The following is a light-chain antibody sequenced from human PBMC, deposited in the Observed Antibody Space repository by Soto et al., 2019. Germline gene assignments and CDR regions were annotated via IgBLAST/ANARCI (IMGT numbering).Light chain of an antibody. CDR3: QQSYSTHLT. Sequence: DIQMTQSPSSLSASVGDRVTITCRASQSIAIYLNWYQQKPGKAPKLLIYAASSLQSGVPSRFSGGGSGTDFTLPISSLQPDDFATYYCQQSYSTHLTFGPGTKVDIK. J-gene: IGKJ3*01. CDR1: QSIAIY. V-gene: IGKV1-39*01. CDR2: AAS.